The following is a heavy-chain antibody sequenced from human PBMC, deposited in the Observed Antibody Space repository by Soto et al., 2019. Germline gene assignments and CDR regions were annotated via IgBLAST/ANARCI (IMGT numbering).Heavy chain of an antibody. CDR1: EDSVSSNTAS. J-gene: IGHJ5*02. CDR3: AKGDNLGPKTGYAFDP. V-gene: IGHV6-1*01. CDR2: TFFRSQWYN. Sequence: QVQLQQSGAGLVRPSQTLSLTCSISEDSVSSNTASWNWIRQSPSRGLEWLGRTFFRSQWYNDYAVSVHSRIIINPDTSKNQFSLHLNSVTPEDTAVYYCAKGDNLGPKTGYAFDPWGQGTLVAVSS. D-gene: IGHD5-12*01.